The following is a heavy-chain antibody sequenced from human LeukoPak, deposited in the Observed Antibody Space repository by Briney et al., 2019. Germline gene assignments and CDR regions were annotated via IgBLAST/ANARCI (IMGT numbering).Heavy chain of an antibody. J-gene: IGHJ4*02. CDR1: SGSISSSSYY. Sequence: SETLSLTCTVSSGSISSSSYYWGWIRQPPGKGLEWIGSIYYSGTTYYNPSLKSRVTISVDTSKNQFSLKLTSVTAADTAVYYCARDFFTPYGDYEPFFDYWGQGTLVTVSS. CDR3: ARDFFTPYGDYEPFFDY. V-gene: IGHV4-39*02. D-gene: IGHD4-17*01. CDR2: IYYSGTT.